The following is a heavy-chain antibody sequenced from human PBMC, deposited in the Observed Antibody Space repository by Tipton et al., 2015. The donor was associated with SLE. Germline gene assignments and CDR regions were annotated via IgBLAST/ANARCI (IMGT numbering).Heavy chain of an antibody. V-gene: IGHV3-23*01. D-gene: IGHD3-3*01. Sequence: SLRLSCAASGFTFSIFAMSWARRPPGKGLGWVAGIGHTGGRTYFAESAKGRFTISRDNSKHMLYLHMTGLRAEDTAVYFCAKETITIFESFESWGQGTQVTVSS. CDR2: IGHTGGRT. CDR3: AKETITIFESFES. CDR1: GFTFSIFA. J-gene: IGHJ4*02.